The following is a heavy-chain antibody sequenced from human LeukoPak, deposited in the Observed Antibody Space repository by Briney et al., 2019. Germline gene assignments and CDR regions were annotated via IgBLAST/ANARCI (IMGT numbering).Heavy chain of an antibody. D-gene: IGHD6-19*01. CDR2: IRPDGDRT. J-gene: IGHJ4*02. CDR3: AREQSGTRGWYIVDY. CDR1: GFTFSTYA. Sequence: PGGSLRLSCAASGFTFSTYAITWVRQGPGKGLEWVSAIRPDGDRTYYANSVRGRFTISRDSSKDTVYLQINGLRVEDTAVYYCAREQSGTRGWYIVDYWGQGTLVTVSS. V-gene: IGHV3-23*01.